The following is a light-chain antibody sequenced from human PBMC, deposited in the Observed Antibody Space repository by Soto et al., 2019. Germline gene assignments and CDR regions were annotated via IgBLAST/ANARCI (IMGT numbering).Light chain of an antibody. CDR1: SSDVGAYDY. CDR3: SSYTSSSTRV. J-gene: IGLJ1*01. V-gene: IGLV2-14*03. Sequence: QSVLTQPASVSGSPGQSITISCTGTSSDVGAYDYVSWYQQHPDKAPKLMIYEVSKRPSGVSNRFSGSKSVNTATLTISGLQAEDEADYYCSSYTSSSTRVFGPGTKLTVL. CDR2: EVS.